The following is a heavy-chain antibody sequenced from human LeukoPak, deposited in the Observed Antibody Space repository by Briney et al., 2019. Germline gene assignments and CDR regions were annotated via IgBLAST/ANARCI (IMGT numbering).Heavy chain of an antibody. CDR3: ARGISGYYYDSSGGSSRYYFDY. V-gene: IGHV4-59*01. Sequence: SETLSLTCTVSGGSISSYYWSWVRQPPGKGLEWIGFIYYTGNTNYNPSLKSRVTISVDTSKNQFSLKLISVNAADAAVYYCARGISGYYYDSSGGSSRYYFDYWGQGSLVSVSS. CDR2: IYYTGNT. D-gene: IGHD3-22*01. J-gene: IGHJ4*02. CDR1: GGSISSYY.